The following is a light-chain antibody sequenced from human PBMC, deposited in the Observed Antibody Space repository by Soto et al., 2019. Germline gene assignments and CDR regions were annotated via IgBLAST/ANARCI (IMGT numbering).Light chain of an antibody. CDR2: DVS. CDR3: SAYTTSNTLV. CDR1: RDDVGGYMY. Sequence: QSALTQPASVSGSPGQSITISCTGTRDDVGGYMYVSWYQQHPGKAPKLLIYDVSNRPSGVSNRFSGSKFGNTASLTISGLQAEDEGDYYCSAYTTSNTLVFGGGTKLTVL. V-gene: IGLV2-14*03. J-gene: IGLJ3*02.